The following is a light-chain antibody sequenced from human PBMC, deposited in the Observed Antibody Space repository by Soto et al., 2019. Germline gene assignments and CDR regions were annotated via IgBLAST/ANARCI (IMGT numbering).Light chain of an antibody. CDR1: KNDIGVYDF. Sequence: QSVLTQPPSASGSPGQSVTISCTGTKNDIGVYDFVSWYQHHPGKAPRLIIYEVVQRPSGVPDRFSGSKSGNTASLTVSGLQAAAEDDYFCKSYAGSNTYVFGSGTKVTVL. CDR2: EVV. J-gene: IGLJ1*01. V-gene: IGLV2-8*01. CDR3: KSYAGSNTYV.